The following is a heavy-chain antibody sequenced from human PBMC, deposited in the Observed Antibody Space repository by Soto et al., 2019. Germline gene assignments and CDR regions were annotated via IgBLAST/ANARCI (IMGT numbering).Heavy chain of an antibody. Sequence: QVQLVESGGGVVQPGRSLRLSCAASGFTFSSYAMHWVRQAPGKGQEWVAVISYDGSDKYYADSMKGRFTISRDNSKNTLNLQMNSLGADDTAVYYCAKALGELSPESYDYWGQGTLITVSS. J-gene: IGHJ4*02. D-gene: IGHD3-16*02. CDR2: ISYDGSDK. CDR1: GFTFSSYA. V-gene: IGHV3-30*18. CDR3: AKALGELSPESYDY.